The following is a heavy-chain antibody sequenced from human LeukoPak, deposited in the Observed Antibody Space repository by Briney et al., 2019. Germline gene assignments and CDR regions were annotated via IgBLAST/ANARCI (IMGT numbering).Heavy chain of an antibody. J-gene: IGHJ4*02. D-gene: IGHD2-15*01. Sequence: SETLSLTCTVSGGSISSYYWSWIRQPPGKGLEWIGYIYYSGSTNYNPSLKSRVTISVDTSKNQFSLKLSSVTAADTALYYCAGQDIVVVPLQSAYPEYWGQGALVTVSS. CDR3: AGQDIVVVPLQSAYPEY. CDR2: IYYSGST. V-gene: IGHV4-59*12. CDR1: GGSISSYY.